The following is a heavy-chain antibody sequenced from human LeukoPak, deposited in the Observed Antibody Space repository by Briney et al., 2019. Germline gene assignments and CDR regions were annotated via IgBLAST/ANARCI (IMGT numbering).Heavy chain of an antibody. CDR2: IIPIFGTA. Sequence: SVKVSCKASGGTFSSYAISWVRQAPGQGLEWMGGIIPIFGTANYAQKFQGRVTITADESTSTAYMELSSLRSEDTAVYYCASRLYCSSTSCPGRANYYYYMDVWGKGTTVTVSS. J-gene: IGHJ6*03. D-gene: IGHD2-2*01. CDR3: ASRLYCSSTSCPGRANYYYYMDV. CDR1: GGTFSSYA. V-gene: IGHV1-69*13.